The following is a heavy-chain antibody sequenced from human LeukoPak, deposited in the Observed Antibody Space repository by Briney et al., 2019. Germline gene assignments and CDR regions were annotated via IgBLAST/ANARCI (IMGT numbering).Heavy chain of an antibody. CDR2: ISSSSSYI. D-gene: IGHD3-3*01. V-gene: IGHV3-21*01. Sequence: PGGSLRLSCAASGFTFSSYSMSWVRQAPGKGLEWVSSISSSSSYIYYADSVKGRFTISRDNAKNSLYLQMNSLRAEDTAVYYCARTQDFWSDLSQARDYYYGTDVWGQGTTATVSS. J-gene: IGHJ6*02. CDR3: ARTQDFWSDLSQARDYYYGTDV. CDR1: GFTFSSYS.